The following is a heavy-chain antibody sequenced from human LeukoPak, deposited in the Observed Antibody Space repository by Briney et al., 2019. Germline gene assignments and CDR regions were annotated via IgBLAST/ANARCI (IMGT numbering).Heavy chain of an antibody. D-gene: IGHD3-10*01. CDR2: ISNDGSKI. CDR1: EFTFSDYG. Sequence: GGSLRLSCTASEFTFSDYGMHWLRQAPGKGLEWVSVISNDGSKIYHADSVKGRFKTSRDNSKNTLYLQMNSLRAEDTAVYYCARGGVAAKYYFDYWGPGTLVTVSS. V-gene: IGHV3-30*03. CDR3: ARGGVAAKYYFDY. J-gene: IGHJ4*02.